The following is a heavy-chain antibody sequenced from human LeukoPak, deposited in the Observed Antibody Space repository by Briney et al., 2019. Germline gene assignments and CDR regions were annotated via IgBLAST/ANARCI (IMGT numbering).Heavy chain of an antibody. J-gene: IGHJ6*02. Sequence: GGSLRLSCAASGFTVSSNYMSWVRQAPGKGLEWVSVIYSGGSTYCADSVKGRFTISRHNSKNTLYLQMNSVRAEETAVYYCARDGRIQLYGMDVWGQGTTVTVSS. D-gene: IGHD5-18*01. CDR3: ARDGRIQLYGMDV. V-gene: IGHV3-53*04. CDR1: GFTVSSNY. CDR2: IYSGGST.